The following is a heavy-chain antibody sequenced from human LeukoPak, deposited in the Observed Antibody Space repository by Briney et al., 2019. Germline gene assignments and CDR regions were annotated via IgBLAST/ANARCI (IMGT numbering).Heavy chain of an antibody. Sequence: SVKVSCKASGGTFSSYAISWVRQAPGQGLEWMGRIIPILGTANYAQKFQGRVTITADKSTSTAYMELSSLRSEDTAVYYCVLTSLGDSYGTWGYFDYWGQGTLVTVSS. CDR2: IIPILGTA. D-gene: IGHD5-18*01. CDR1: GGTFSSYA. CDR3: VLTSLGDSYGTWGYFDY. V-gene: IGHV1-69*04. J-gene: IGHJ4*02.